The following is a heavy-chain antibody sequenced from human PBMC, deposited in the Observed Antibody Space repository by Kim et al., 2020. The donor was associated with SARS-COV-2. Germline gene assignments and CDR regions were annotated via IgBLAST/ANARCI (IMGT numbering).Heavy chain of an antibody. D-gene: IGHD6-6*01. Sequence: GGSLRLSCAASGFTFSSYSMNWVRQAPGKGLEWVSSISSSSSYIYYADSVKGRFTISRDNAKNSLYLQMNSLRAEDTAVYYCARDRHPIAAGRYAFDIWGQGTMVTVSS. CDR2: ISSSSSYI. J-gene: IGHJ3*02. CDR1: GFTFSSYS. V-gene: IGHV3-21*01. CDR3: ARDRHPIAAGRYAFDI.